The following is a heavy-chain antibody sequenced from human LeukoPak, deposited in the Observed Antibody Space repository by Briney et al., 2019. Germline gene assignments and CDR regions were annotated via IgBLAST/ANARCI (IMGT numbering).Heavy chain of an antibody. Sequence: PGGSLRLSCAASGFTFSSYSMNWVRQAPGKGLEWVSSISSSSSTIYYADSVKGRFTISRDNAKNSLYLQMNSLRAEDTAVYYCARAGSGWLPPEYFDYWGQGTLVTVSS. CDR1: GFTFSSYS. CDR3: ARAGSGWLPPEYFDY. D-gene: IGHD6-19*01. CDR2: ISSSSSTI. V-gene: IGHV3-48*01. J-gene: IGHJ4*02.